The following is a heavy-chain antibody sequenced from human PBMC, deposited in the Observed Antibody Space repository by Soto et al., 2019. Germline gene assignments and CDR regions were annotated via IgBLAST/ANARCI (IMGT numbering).Heavy chain of an antibody. CDR2: ISYDGSNK. CDR3: AKLGVDYGIDY. Sequence: PGGSLRLSCAASGFTFSSYGMHWVRQAPGKGLEWVAVISYDGSNKYYADSVKGRFTISRDNSKNTLYLQMNSLRAEDTAVYYCAKLGVDYGIDYWGQGTLVTVSS. CDR1: GFTFSSYG. J-gene: IGHJ4*02. V-gene: IGHV3-30*18. D-gene: IGHD3-16*01.